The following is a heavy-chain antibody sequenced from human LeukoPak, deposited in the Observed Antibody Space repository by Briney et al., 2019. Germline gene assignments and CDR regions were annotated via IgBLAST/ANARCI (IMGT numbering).Heavy chain of an antibody. Sequence: GGSLRLSCVVSGLTFSNYCMTWVRQAPGKGLEWVANIKKDGSEKFYVDSVKGRFTISRDNAKSSLYLQMDSLRGEDTAVYYCTRGGASTSYYWIYWGQGTLVTVSS. D-gene: IGHD1-1*01. J-gene: IGHJ4*02. V-gene: IGHV3-7*03. CDR3: TRGGASTSYYWIY. CDR2: IKKDGSEK. CDR1: GLTFSNYC.